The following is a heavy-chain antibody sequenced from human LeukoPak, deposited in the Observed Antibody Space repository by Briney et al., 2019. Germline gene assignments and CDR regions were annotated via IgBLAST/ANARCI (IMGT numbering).Heavy chain of an antibody. CDR2: IKWDGGRT. CDR3: AKLLYYYDSSQPY. CDR1: GFTFDDHG. V-gene: IGHV3-20*04. D-gene: IGHD3-22*01. J-gene: IGHJ4*02. Sequence: PGGSLRLSCAASGFTFDDHGMSWVRQAPGKGLEWVSGIKWDGGRTGYADSVKGRFTISRDNSKNTLYLQMNSLRAEDTAVYYCAKLLYYYDSSQPYWGQGTLVTVSS.